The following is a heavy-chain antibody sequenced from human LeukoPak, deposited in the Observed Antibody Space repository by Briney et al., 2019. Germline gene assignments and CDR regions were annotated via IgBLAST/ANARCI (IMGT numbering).Heavy chain of an antibody. D-gene: IGHD2-2*01. V-gene: IGHV3-23*01. J-gene: IGHJ3*02. CDR3: AKGPIPCSSTSCPRSAFDI. Sequence: GGSLRLSCAASGFTFSSYAMNWVRQAPGKGLEWVSSISDTDDSTYDADSVKGRFSISRDNSKNMLYLQMNSLRAEDTAIYYCAKGPIPCSSTSCPRSAFDIWGQGTMVTVSS. CDR1: GFTFSSYA. CDR2: ISDTDDST.